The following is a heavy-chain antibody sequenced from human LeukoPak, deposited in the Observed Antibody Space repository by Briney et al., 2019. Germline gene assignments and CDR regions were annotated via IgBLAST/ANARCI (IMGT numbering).Heavy chain of an antibody. CDR3: ARDGGGRFGEDYYYGLDV. CDR2: TYYTGTT. J-gene: IGHJ6*02. CDR1: GGSTISHY. D-gene: IGHD3-10*01. Sequence: SETLSLTCTVSGGSTISHYWSWLRQPPGKGLEWIAYTYYTGTTNYNPSLKSRVTISIDTSKNQFSLKLSSVTAADTAVYYCARDGGGRFGEDYYYGLDVWGPGTTVTVSS. V-gene: IGHV4-59*11.